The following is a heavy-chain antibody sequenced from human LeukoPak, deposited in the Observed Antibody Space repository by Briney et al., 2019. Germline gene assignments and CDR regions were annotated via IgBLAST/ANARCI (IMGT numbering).Heavy chain of an antibody. CDR3: ARGSGFYYGSGSPPTAVDV. J-gene: IGHJ6*02. Sequence: PSETLSLTCAVSGGSTSSGGYSWSWIRQPPGKGLEWIGYIYHSGSTYYNPSLKSRVTISVDRSKNQFSLTLSSVTAADTAVYYCARGSGFYYGSGSPPTAVDVWGQGTTVTVSS. CDR2: IYHSGST. V-gene: IGHV4-30-2*01. CDR1: GGSTSSGGYS. D-gene: IGHD3-10*01.